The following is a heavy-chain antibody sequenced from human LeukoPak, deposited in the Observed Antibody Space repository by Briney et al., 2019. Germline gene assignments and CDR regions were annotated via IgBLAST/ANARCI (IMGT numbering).Heavy chain of an antibody. D-gene: IGHD7-27*01. CDR2: TNSGGSGT. V-gene: IGHV3-74*01. J-gene: IGHJ4*02. CDR1: GFNFASNW. CDR3: AGSLGPLTEY. Sequence: GGSLRLSCAAFGFNFASNWMHWVRQTPGKGLMWVSRTNSGGSGTSYADSVEGRFTISRDNAKNTLYLQMNSLRVEDTAVYYCAGSLGPLTEYWGRGTLVTVSS.